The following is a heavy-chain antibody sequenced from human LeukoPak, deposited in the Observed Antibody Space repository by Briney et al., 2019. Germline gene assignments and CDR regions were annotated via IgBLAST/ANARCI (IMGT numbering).Heavy chain of an antibody. CDR2: EQNDESEK. D-gene: IGHD1-1*01. Sequence: GGSLRLSCTASGFSFSNYGMHWVRQTPGKGLEWVAFEQNDESEKFFADSVKGRFTVSRDNSKNTLYLQKNSLRGDDTAVYYCAKERQLEPFDCWGQGTLVTVSS. V-gene: IGHV3-30*02. J-gene: IGHJ4*02. CDR3: AKERQLEPFDC. CDR1: GFSFSNYG.